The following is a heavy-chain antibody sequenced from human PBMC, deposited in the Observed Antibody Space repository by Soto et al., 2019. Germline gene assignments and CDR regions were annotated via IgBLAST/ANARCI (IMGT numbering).Heavy chain of an antibody. V-gene: IGHV3-33*01. Sequence: GGSLRLSCAASGFTFSSYGMHWVRQAPGKGLEWVAVIWYDGSNKYYADSVKGRFTISRDNSENTLYLQMNSLRAEDTAVYYCARDPRYYDSSGYYYGWFDPWGQGTLVTVSS. CDR1: GFTFSSYG. D-gene: IGHD3-22*01. CDR3: ARDPRYYDSSGYYYGWFDP. CDR2: IWYDGSNK. J-gene: IGHJ5*02.